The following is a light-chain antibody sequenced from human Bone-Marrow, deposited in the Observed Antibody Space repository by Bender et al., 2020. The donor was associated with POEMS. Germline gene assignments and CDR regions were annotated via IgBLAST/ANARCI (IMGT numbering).Light chain of an antibody. V-gene: IGLV1-47*02. J-gene: IGLJ2*01. CDR2: TNN. CDR3: SSYISSNTLLL. Sequence: QSVLTQPPSASGAPGQRVTISCSGSSSNIETNYVYWYQQLPGAAPRLLIYTNNERPSGVSNRFSGSKSGNTASLTISGLQAEDEAHYFCSSYISSNTLLLFGGGTKLTVL. CDR1: SSNIETNY.